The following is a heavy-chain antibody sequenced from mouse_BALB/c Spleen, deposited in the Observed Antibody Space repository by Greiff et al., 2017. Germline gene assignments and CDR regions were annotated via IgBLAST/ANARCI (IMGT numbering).Heavy chain of an antibody. CDR1: GYTFTNYW. Sequence: VKLQESGAELVRPGTSVKISCKASGYTFTNYWLGWVKQRPGHGLEWIGDIYPGGGYTNYNEKFKGKATLTADTSSSTAYMQLSSLTSEDSAVYFCAREGVRRQDYYAMDYWGQGTSVTVSS. CDR3: AREGVRRQDYYAMDY. CDR2: IYPGGGYT. V-gene: IGHV1-63*02. D-gene: IGHD2-14*01. J-gene: IGHJ4*01.